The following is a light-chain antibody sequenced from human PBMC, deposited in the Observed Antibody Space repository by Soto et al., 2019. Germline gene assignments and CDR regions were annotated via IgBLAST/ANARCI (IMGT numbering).Light chain of an antibody. J-gene: IGLJ2*01. CDR2: EVT. Sequence: QSVLTQSPSASGSPGQSVTISCTGTSSDVGGYYFVSWYQQHPGKAPQLMIYEVTKRLSGVPDRFSGSKSGSTASLTVSGLQAEDEADYYCSSYAGSNHLLFGGGTKVTVL. V-gene: IGLV2-8*01. CDR3: SSYAGSNHLL. CDR1: SSDVGGYYF.